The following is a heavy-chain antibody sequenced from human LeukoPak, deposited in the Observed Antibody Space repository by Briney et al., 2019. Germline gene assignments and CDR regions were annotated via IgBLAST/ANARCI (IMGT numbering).Heavy chain of an antibody. CDR1: GFSFNTYW. J-gene: IGHJ6*02. CDR2: IKQDGSEQ. V-gene: IGHV3-7*01. CDR3: ARGRYSSTPLPAMDV. Sequence: PGGSLKLSCVASGFSFNTYWMSWVRQAPGKGLEWVANIKQDGSEQYYVDSVKGRFTISRDNAKNSLYLQMNSLRAEDTAVYYCARGRYSSTPLPAMDVWGQGTTVTVSS. D-gene: IGHD6-13*01.